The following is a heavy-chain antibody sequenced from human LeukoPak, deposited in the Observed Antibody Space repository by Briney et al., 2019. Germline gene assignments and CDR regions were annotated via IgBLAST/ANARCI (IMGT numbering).Heavy chain of an antibody. Sequence: SETLSLTCTVSGGFISSYYWSWIRQPPGKGLEWIGYIHYSGSTNYNPSLKSRVTISEDTSKNQFSLKLSSVTAADTAVYYCARWGGTLNAFDVWGQGTLVTVSS. CDR1: GGFISSYY. J-gene: IGHJ3*01. D-gene: IGHD1-26*01. V-gene: IGHV4-59*08. CDR2: IHYSGST. CDR3: ARWGGTLNAFDV.